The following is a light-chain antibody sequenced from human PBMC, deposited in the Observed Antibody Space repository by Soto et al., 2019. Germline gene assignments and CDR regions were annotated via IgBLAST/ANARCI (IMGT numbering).Light chain of an antibody. CDR3: TSYTTSSTLV. Sequence: QSALTQPASVSGSPGQSITISCTGTSSDVGGYNYVSWYQQYPGKAPKLMIYDVSNRPSGVSNRFSGSKSGNTASQTISGLQAEDEADYYCTSYTTSSTLVFGTGTKLTVL. V-gene: IGLV2-14*01. CDR2: DVS. J-gene: IGLJ1*01. CDR1: SSDVGGYNY.